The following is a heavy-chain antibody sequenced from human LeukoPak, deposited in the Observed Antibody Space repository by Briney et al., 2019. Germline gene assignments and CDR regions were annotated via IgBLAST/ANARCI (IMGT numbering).Heavy chain of an antibody. D-gene: IGHD6-19*01. CDR1: EYTFTSYD. V-gene: IGHV1-8*01. CDR3: ARGTPGGIPNGWYGAVY. Sequence: WASVKVSCKASEYTFTSYDINWVRQATGQGLEWMGWMNPNSGHTGYAQKFQGRVTMTRDTSISTAYMELTSLTSEDTAVYYCARGTPGGIPNGWYGAVYWGQGTLVTVSS. J-gene: IGHJ4*02. CDR2: MNPNSGHT.